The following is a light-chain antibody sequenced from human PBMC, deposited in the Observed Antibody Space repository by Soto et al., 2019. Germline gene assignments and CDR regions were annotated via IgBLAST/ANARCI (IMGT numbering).Light chain of an antibody. J-gene: IGLJ1*01. CDR2: EVS. CDR1: SSDVGGYDY. V-gene: IGLV2-14*01. Sequence: QSALTQPASGSGSPGQSITISCTGTSSDVGGYDYVSWYQQHPGKAPKLMIFEVSNRPSGVSNRFSGSKSGNTASLTISGLQAEDEADYYCSSYRSSSTYVFGTGTKLTVL. CDR3: SSYRSSSTYV.